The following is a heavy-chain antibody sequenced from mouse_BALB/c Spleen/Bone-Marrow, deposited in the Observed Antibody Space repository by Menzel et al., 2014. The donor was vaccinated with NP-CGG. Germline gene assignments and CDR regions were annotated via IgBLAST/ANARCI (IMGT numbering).Heavy chain of an antibody. Sequence: EVQLQQSGGGLVQPGGSLKLSCAASGFDFSRYWMSWVRQAPGKGLEWIGEINPDSSTINYTPSLKDKFIISRDNAKNTLYLQMSKVRSEDAALYYCARLSYYGRFAYWGQGTLVTVSA. J-gene: IGHJ3*01. CDR2: INPDSSTI. V-gene: IGHV4-1*02. CDR3: ARLSYYGRFAY. D-gene: IGHD1-1*01. CDR1: GFDFSRYW.